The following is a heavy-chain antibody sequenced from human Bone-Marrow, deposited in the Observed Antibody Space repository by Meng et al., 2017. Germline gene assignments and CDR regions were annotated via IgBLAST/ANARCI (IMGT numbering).Heavy chain of an antibody. D-gene: IGHD3-22*01. V-gene: IGHV3-21*01. J-gene: IGHJ4*02. CDR2: ISSSSSYI. CDR3: ARDFSPIPPNYYDSSGYSEPFDY. Sequence: GGSLRLSCTASGLTFSSYSMNWVRQAPGKGLEWVSSISSSSSYIYYADSVKGRFTISRDNAKNSLYLQMNSLRAEDTAVYYCARDFSPIPPNYYDSSGYSEPFDYWGQGTLVTVSS. CDR1: GLTFSSYS.